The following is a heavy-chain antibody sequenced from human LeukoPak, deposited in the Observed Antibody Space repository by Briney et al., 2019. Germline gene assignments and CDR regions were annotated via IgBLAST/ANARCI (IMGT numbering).Heavy chain of an antibody. D-gene: IGHD4-17*01. V-gene: IGHV3-11*01. CDR2: ISSSGSTI. Sequence: PGGSLRLSCAASGFTFSDYYMSWIRQAPGKGLEWVSYISSSGSTIYYADSVKGRFTISRDNAKNSLYLQMNSLRAEDTAVYYCARDPPSYGDYVVESRWGYFDLWGRGTLVTVSS. CDR3: ARDPPSYGDYVVESRWGYFDL. CDR1: GFTFSDYY. J-gene: IGHJ2*01.